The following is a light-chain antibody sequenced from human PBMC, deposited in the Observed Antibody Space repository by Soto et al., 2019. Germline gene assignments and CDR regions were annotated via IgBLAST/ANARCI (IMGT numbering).Light chain of an antibody. J-gene: IGKJ4*01. CDR3: QQNYSPPLT. V-gene: IGKV1-39*01. CDR1: QNIAMF. Sequence: DIQMTQSPSSLSASVGDTVTITCRASQNIAMFSSWYQQKPGKAPKLLIYSSSTLQNEVPSRFSGSGSGTYFTLTIRSLQLEDFGTYYCQQNYSPPLTFGGGTKVDIK. CDR2: SSS.